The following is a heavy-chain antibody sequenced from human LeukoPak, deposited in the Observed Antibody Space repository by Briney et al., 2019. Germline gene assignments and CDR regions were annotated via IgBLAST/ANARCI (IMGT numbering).Heavy chain of an antibody. V-gene: IGHV3-7*01. D-gene: IGHD5-18*01. CDR3: ARDQYSYGPDYYGMDV. CDR1: GFTFNSYW. J-gene: IGHJ6*02. CDR2: IKQDGSEK. Sequence: PGGSLRLSCAASGFTFNSYWMSWVRQAPGKGLEWVANIKQDGSEKYYVDSVKGRFTISRDNAKNSLYLQMNSLRAEDTAVYYCARDQYSYGPDYYGMDVWGQGTTVTVSS.